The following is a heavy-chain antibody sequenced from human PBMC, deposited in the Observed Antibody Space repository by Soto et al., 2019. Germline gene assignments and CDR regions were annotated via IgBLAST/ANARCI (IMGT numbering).Heavy chain of an antibody. CDR1: GFTFSSYS. CDR2: ISSSSSYI. D-gene: IGHD6-13*01. CDR3: ARDIAARLPTP. J-gene: IGHJ5*02. Sequence: GGSLRLSCAASGFTFSSYSMNWVRQAPGKGLEWVSSISSSSSYIYYADSVKGRFTISRDNAKNSLYLQMNSLRAEDTAVYYCARDIAARLPTPWGQGTLVTVSS. V-gene: IGHV3-21*01.